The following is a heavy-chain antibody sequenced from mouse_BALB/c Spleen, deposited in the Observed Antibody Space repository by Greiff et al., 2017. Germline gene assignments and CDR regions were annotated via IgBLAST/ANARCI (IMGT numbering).Heavy chain of an antibody. Sequence: EVQLVESGGGLVKPGGSLKLSCAASGFTFSSYTMSWVRQTPEKRLEWVATISSGGSYTYYPDSVKGRFTISRDNAKNTLYLQMSSLKSEDTAMYYCTRDVYDEGDYWGQGTTLTVSS. V-gene: IGHV5-6-4*01. CDR1: GFTFSSYT. D-gene: IGHD2-12*01. CDR2: ISSGGSYT. CDR3: TRDVYDEGDY. J-gene: IGHJ2*01.